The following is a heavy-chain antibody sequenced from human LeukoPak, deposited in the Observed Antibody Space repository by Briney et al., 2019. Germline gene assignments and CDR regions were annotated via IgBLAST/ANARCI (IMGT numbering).Heavy chain of an antibody. Sequence: SQTLSLTCTVSGASIRGGDYYWSWIRQPPGKGLEWIGYIYDSGSTYYNPSLKSRITISVDTSENRFSLKLSSVTATDTAVYYCARDCSGGSCYGAFDIWGQGTMVTVSS. D-gene: IGHD2-15*01. V-gene: IGHV4-30-4*01. J-gene: IGHJ3*02. CDR3: ARDCSGGSCYGAFDI. CDR1: GASIRGGDYY. CDR2: IYDSGST.